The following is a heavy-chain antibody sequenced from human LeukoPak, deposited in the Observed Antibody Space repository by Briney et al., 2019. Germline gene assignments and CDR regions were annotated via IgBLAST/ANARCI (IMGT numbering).Heavy chain of an antibody. J-gene: IGHJ3*02. Sequence: SETLSLTCAVYGGSFSGYYWSWIRQPPGKGLEWSGEINHSGSTNYNPSLKSRVTISVDTSKNQFSLKLSSVTAADTAVYYCARGPMYYYDSSGYDNPDAFDIWGQGTMVTVSS. D-gene: IGHD3-22*01. CDR1: GGSFSGYY. CDR3: ARGPMYYYDSSGYDNPDAFDI. V-gene: IGHV4-34*01. CDR2: INHSGST.